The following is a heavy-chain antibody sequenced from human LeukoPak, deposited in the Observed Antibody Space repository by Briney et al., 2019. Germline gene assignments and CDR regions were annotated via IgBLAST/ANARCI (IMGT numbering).Heavy chain of an antibody. D-gene: IGHD3-3*01. Sequence: GGSLRLSCAASGFTFSSYEMNWVRQAPGKGLEWVSYISSSGSTIYYADSVKGRFTISRDNAKNSLYLQMNSLRGEDTAVYYCARWRSGPFDYWGQGTLVSVSS. CDR2: ISSSGSTI. V-gene: IGHV3-48*03. CDR3: ARWRSGPFDY. CDR1: GFTFSSYE. J-gene: IGHJ4*02.